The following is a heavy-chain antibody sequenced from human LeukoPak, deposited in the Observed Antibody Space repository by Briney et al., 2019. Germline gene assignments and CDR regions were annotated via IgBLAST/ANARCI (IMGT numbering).Heavy chain of an antibody. CDR3: ARARYNTGWYPDYFDS. J-gene: IGHJ4*02. CDR1: GFTFSSYW. V-gene: IGHV3-7*01. CDR2: IKRDGSDK. Sequence: PGGSLRLSCAASGFTFSSYWMSWVRQAPGKGLEWVANIKRDGSDKYYVGSVEGRFTISRDNDKNSLYLQMSSLRAEDTAIYYCARARYNTGWYPDYFDSWGQGALVTVSS. D-gene: IGHD6-19*01.